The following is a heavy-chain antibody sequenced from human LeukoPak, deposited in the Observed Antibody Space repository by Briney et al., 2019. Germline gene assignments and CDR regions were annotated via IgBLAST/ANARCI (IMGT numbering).Heavy chain of an antibody. J-gene: IGHJ4*02. CDR2: INPSGGNT. V-gene: IGHV1-46*01. CDR1: GYTFTSYY. CDR3: ARGDRAYYYGSGSAPLDY. D-gene: IGHD3-10*01. Sequence: ASVKVSCKASGYTFTSYYMHWVRQAPGQGLEWMGIINPSGGNTSYAQKFQGRVTMTRDTFRSKVYMELSSVRSEDTAVYYCARGDRAYYYGSGSAPLDYWGQGTLVTVSS.